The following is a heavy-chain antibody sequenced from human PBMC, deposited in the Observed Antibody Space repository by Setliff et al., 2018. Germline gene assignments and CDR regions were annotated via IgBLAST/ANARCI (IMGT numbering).Heavy chain of an antibody. J-gene: IGHJ4*02. V-gene: IGHV4-34*01. CDR2: INPSGTT. D-gene: IGHD3-16*01. CDR3: RFWSYVYKNDY. CDR1: GGPFSDYY. Sequence: PSETLSLTCTFYGGPFSDYYWGWVRQTPGKGLEWIAEINPSGTTNXXXSLKSRLTISVDTSKRQFSLKLISVTAADTAVYYCRFWSYVYKNDYWAQGTLVTV.